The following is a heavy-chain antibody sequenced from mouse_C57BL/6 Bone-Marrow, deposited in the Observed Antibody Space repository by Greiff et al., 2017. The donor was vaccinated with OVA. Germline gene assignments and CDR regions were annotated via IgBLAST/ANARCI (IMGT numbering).Heavy chain of an antibody. CDR2: IHPNSGST. CDR1: GYTFTSYW. D-gene: IGHD1-1*01. CDR3: ARWDYYGSFAWFAC. V-gene: IGHV1-64*01. Sequence: QVQLQQPGAELVKPGASVKLSCKASGYTFTSYWMPWVKQRPGQGLEWIGMIHPNSGSTNYNEKFKSKATLTVDKSSSTAYMQLSSLTSEDSAVYYCARWDYYGSFAWFACWGKGALVTV. J-gene: IGHJ3*01.